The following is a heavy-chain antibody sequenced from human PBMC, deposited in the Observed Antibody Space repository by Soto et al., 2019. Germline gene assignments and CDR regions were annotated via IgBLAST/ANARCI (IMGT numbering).Heavy chain of an antibody. CDR2: IYYSGST. CDR3: ASLVCSGGSCYSPYYYYMDV. CDR1: CGSISSSSYY. J-gene: IGHJ6*03. V-gene: IGHV4-39*01. Sequence: SETLSLTCTVSCGSISSSSYYWAWIRQPPGKGLEWIGSIYYSGSTYYNPSLKSRVTISVDTSKNQFSLKLSSVTAADTAVYYCASLVCSGGSCYSPYYYYMDVWGKGTTVT. D-gene: IGHD2-15*01.